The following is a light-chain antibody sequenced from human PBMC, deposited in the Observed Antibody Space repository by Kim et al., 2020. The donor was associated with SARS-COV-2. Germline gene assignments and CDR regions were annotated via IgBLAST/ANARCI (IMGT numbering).Light chain of an antibody. V-gene: IGLV3-1*01. Sequence: SYELTRPPSVSVSPGQTASITCSGDKLGDKYACWYQQKPGQSPVLVIYQDSKRPSGIPERFSGSNSGNTATLTISGTQAMDEADYYRQAWDSSTAFYVFGTGTKVTVL. CDR3: QAWDSSTAFYV. CDR1: KLGDKY. CDR2: QDS. J-gene: IGLJ1*01.